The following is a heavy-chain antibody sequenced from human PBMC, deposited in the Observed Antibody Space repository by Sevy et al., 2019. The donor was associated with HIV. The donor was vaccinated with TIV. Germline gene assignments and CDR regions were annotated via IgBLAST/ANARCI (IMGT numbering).Heavy chain of an antibody. CDR2: ISSGSSYT. J-gene: IGHJ4*02. CDR3: ARSRSNYADYYFDY. CDR1: GFTFSDYY. D-gene: IGHD4-17*01. Sequence: GGSLRLSCAASGFTFSDYYMTWIRQSPGKGLQWISYISSGSSYTNYADSVKGRFTICRDHAMNSLYLEIHTLRPEDTAVYYCARSRSNYADYYFDYWGQGTVVTVSS. V-gene: IGHV3-11*06.